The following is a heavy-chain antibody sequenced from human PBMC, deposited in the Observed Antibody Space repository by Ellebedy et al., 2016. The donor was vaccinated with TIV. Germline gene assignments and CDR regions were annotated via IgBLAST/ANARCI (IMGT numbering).Heavy chain of an antibody. D-gene: IGHD6-13*01. CDR2: ISGSGGST. CDR1: GFTFSSYA. Sequence: GESLKISXAASGFTFSSYAMSWVRQAPGKGLEWVSAISGSGGSTYYADSVKGRFTISRDNSKNTLYLQMNSLRAEDTAVYYCAKGEGYSSSWYNHVWGQGTTVTVSS. V-gene: IGHV3-23*01. J-gene: IGHJ6*02. CDR3: AKGEGYSSSWYNHV.